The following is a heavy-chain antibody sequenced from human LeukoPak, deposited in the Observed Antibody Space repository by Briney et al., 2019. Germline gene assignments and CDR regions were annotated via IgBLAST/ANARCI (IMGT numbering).Heavy chain of an antibody. CDR3: AREKDDYGDAGPLDA. CDR2: IYNDGSTT. CDR1: GFMFSKYW. V-gene: IGHV3-74*01. J-gene: IGHJ5*02. Sequence: GGSLRLSCAASGFMFSKYWMHWVRQVPGKGLVWVSRIYNDGSTTNYADSVKGRFTISRDNAANTLFLQMSSLRAEDTAVYYCAREKDDYGDAGPLDAWGQGDLVTVSS. D-gene: IGHD4-17*01.